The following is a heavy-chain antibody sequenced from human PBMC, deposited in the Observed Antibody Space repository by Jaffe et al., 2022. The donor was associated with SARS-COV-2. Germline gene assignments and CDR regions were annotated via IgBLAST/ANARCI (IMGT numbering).Heavy chain of an antibody. CDR2: IIPIFGTA. CDR1: GGTFSSYA. V-gene: IGHV1-69*01. CDR3: ASSDYGGNRGYYYYYGMDV. Sequence: QVQLVQSGAEVKKPGSSVKVSCKASGGTFSSYAISWVRQAPGQGLEWMGGIIPIFGTANYAQKFQGRVTITADESTSTAYMELSSLRSEDTAVYYCASSDYGGNRGYYYYYGMDVWGQGTTVTVSS. D-gene: IGHD4-17*01. J-gene: IGHJ6*02.